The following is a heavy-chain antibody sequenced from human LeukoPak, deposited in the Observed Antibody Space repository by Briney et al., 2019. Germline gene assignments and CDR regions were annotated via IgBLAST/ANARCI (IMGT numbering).Heavy chain of an antibody. V-gene: IGHV1-46*01. J-gene: IGHJ4*01. Sequence: ASVKVSCKASGYTFTSYYMHWVRQAPGQGLEWMGIINPSGGSTSYAQKFQGRVTMTRDTSTSTVYMELSSLRSEDTAVYYCASSLSYDSSGYYFDYWGHGTLVTVSS. CDR2: INPSGGST. D-gene: IGHD3-22*01. CDR3: ASSLSYDSSGYYFDY. CDR1: GYTFTSYY.